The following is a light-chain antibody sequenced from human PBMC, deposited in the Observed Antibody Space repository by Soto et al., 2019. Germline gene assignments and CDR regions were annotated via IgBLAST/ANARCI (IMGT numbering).Light chain of an antibody. CDR3: ATFYRSLRVGV. CDR2: DND. V-gene: IGLV1-51*01. J-gene: IGLJ2*01. Sequence: QSVLTQPPSVSAAPGQTVTISCSGSSSNIGNNYVFWYQQLPGTAPKLLIYDNDKRPSGSPDRFSGSKSGTSATLGITGLHTGDEDDYYCATFYRSLRVGVFGGGTKLTVL. CDR1: SSNIGNNY.